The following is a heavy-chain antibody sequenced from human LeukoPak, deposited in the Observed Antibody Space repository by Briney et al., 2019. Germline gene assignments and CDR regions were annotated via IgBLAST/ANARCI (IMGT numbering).Heavy chain of an antibody. Sequence: PGGSLRLSCAASEFTFSSYGMHWVRQAPGKGLEWVAVMSYDGSGKYYADSVKGRFTISRDNSKSTLYLQMNSLRAEDTAVYYCAKDRHGSYYYYYMDVWGKGTTVTVSS. CDR1: EFTFSSYG. D-gene: IGHD3-10*01. CDR3: AKDRHGSYYYYYMDV. J-gene: IGHJ6*03. CDR2: MSYDGSGK. V-gene: IGHV3-30*18.